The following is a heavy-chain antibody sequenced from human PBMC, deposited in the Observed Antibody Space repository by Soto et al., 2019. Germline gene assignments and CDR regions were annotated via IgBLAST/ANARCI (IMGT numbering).Heavy chain of an antibody. CDR3: AHRELGEQCLVRDAFDI. J-gene: IGHJ3*02. D-gene: IGHD6-19*01. CDR2: IYWNDDK. CDR1: GFSLSTSGVG. V-gene: IGHV2-5*01. Sequence: QITLKESGHPLVKPTQTLTLTCTFSGFSLSTSGVGVCWIRQPPGKALEWLALIYWNDDKRYSPSLKSRLTITKETSNNQVVLTMTNTDPVDTSTYYWAHRELGEQCLVRDAFDIWGQVPMVTVSS.